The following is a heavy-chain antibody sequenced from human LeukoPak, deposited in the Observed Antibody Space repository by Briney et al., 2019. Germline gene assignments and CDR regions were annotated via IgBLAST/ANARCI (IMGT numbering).Heavy chain of an antibody. CDR2: ISSSSSYI. Sequence: GGSLRLSCAASGFTFSSYWMSWVRQAPGKGLEWVSSISSSSSYIYYADSVKGRFTVSRDGAKSSLYLQMNSLRAEDSAVYYCARDGNRDGDMDVWGKGTTVTVSS. J-gene: IGHJ6*03. CDR3: ARDGNRDGDMDV. CDR1: GFTFSSYW. V-gene: IGHV3-21*01. D-gene: IGHD1-1*01.